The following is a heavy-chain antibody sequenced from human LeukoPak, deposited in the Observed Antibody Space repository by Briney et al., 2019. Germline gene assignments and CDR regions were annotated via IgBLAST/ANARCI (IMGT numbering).Heavy chain of an antibody. Sequence: GESLKISCKGSGYSFTSYWIGWVRQMPGKGLEWMGIIYPGDSDTRYSPSFQGQVTISADKSISTAYLQWSSLKASDTAMYYCARQQYSSSSGMTYYFDYWGQGTLVTVSS. D-gene: IGHD6-6*01. CDR1: GYSFTSYW. CDR2: IYPGDSDT. V-gene: IGHV5-51*01. J-gene: IGHJ4*02. CDR3: ARQQYSSSSGMTYYFDY.